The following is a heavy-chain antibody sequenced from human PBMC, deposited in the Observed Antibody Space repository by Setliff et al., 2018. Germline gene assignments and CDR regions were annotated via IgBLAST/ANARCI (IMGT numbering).Heavy chain of an antibody. D-gene: IGHD5-12*01. J-gene: IGHJ6*03. CDR3: ARERGDIVTTTSYYYYLDV. V-gene: IGHV1-3*01. Sequence: ASVKVSCKASGYIFTSNAIHWVRQAPGQRLEWMGWISAAGGDAKYSQKFQDRVTITRDTSATTAYIGLSSLRSEDTAVYYCARERGDIVTTTSYYYYLDVWGKGTTVTVSS. CDR1: GYIFTSNA. CDR2: ISAAGGDA.